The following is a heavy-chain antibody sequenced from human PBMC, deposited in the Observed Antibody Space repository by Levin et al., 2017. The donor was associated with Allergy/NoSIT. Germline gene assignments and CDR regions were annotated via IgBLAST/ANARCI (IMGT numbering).Heavy chain of an antibody. J-gene: IGHJ4*02. V-gene: IGHV3-23*01. D-gene: IGHD3-10*01. CDR3: AKSPYVSGMAGHFDS. CDR1: GFTFSIFA. Sequence: PGGSLRLSCATSGFTFSIFAMAWVRQAPGKGLEWVSGISGSDNNTYYAQSVKGRFTISRDNSRNTLYLQMNTLRAEDTAIYYCAKSPYVSGMAGHFDSWGQGTLVTVSS. CDR2: ISGSDNNT.